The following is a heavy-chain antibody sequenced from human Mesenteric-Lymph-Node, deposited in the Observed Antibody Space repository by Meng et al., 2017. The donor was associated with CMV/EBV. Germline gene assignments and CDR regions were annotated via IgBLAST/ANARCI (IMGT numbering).Heavy chain of an antibody. V-gene: IGHV4-39*01. CDR3: ARRAGSRSTYAWDV. CDR1: GGSISSNSYY. CDR2: IYYSRST. Sequence: GSLRLSCIVSGGSISSNSYYWGWIRQSPGKGLEWIGNIYYSRSTYYSPSLESRVTISVDTAKNQFSLKMSAVTAADTAVYYCARRAGSRSTYAWDVWGQGTAVTVSS. D-gene: IGHD2-2*01. J-gene: IGHJ6*01.